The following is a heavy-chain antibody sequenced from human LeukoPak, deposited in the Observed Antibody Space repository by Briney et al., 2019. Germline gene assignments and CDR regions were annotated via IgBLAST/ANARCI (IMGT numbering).Heavy chain of an antibody. Sequence: GGSLRLSCSASGFTFSSYSMNWVRQAPAKGLEWVSYISSSSRTIYYADSVKGRFTISRDNSKHTLYLQMNSLRAEDTAVYYCAKDMAGDYYDSSGYYSPYWGQGNLVTASS. CDR3: AKDMAGDYYDSSGYYSPY. J-gene: IGHJ4*02. V-gene: IGHV3-48*01. CDR2: ISSSSRTI. D-gene: IGHD3-22*01. CDR1: GFTFSSYS.